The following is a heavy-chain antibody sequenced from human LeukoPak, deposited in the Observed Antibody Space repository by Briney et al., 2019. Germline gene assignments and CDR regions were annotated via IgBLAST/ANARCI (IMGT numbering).Heavy chain of an antibody. CDR2: ISSSSYI. CDR3: AKGPPSVEMSTTSFDY. D-gene: IGHD5-24*01. V-gene: IGHV3-21*01. CDR1: GFTFSSYN. Sequence: GGSLRLSCAASGFTFSSYNMNWVRQAPGKGLAWVSSISSSSYIYYADSVKSRFTISRDNARNSLYLQMNSLRAEDTAVYYCAKGPPSVEMSTTSFDYWGQGTLVTVSS. J-gene: IGHJ4*02.